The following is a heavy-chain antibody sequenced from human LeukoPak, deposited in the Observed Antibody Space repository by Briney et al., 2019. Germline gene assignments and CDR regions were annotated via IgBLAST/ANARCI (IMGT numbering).Heavy chain of an antibody. J-gene: IGHJ6*02. D-gene: IGHD1-14*01. V-gene: IGHV3-30*18. CDR3: AKDAGGSWDYYYGMDV. Sequence: GGSLGPSWPPPGFTFSTYGMHWVRRAPARGLRGVPFISYDGSNKYYADSVKGRFTISRDNSKNTLYLQMNSLRAEDTAVYYCAKDAGGSWDYYYGMDVWGQGTTVTVSS. CDR2: ISYDGSNK. CDR1: GFTFSTYG.